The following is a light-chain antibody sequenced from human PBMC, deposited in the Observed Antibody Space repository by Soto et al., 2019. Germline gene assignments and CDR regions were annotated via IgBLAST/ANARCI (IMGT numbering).Light chain of an antibody. CDR2: ASS. CDR1: QSSGSNF. CDR3: QLYGISPH. Sequence: EIVLTQSPGTLSLSPGERATLSCKTSQSSGSNFLAWYQHKPGQAPRLLIYASSNRATGIPDRFSGSASETDFTLTINRLEPEDFAVYYCQLYGISPHFGQGTRLEIK. J-gene: IGKJ5*01. V-gene: IGKV3-20*01.